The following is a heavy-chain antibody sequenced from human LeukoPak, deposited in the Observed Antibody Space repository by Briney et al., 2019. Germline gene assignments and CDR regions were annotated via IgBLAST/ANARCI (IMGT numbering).Heavy chain of an antibody. J-gene: IGHJ6*02. Sequence: GGSLRLSCAGSGFTFSSYAMSWVRQAPGKGLEWVSAISGSGGSTYYADSVKGRFTISRDNSKNTLYLQMNSLRAEDTAVYYCASMSGDYYYGMDVWGQGTTVTVSS. D-gene: IGHD4-17*01. CDR2: ISGSGGST. V-gene: IGHV3-23*01. CDR3: ASMSGDYYYGMDV. CDR1: GFTFSSYA.